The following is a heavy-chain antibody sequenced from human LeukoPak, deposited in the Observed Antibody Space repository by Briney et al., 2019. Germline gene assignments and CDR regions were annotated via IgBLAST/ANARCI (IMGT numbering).Heavy chain of an antibody. CDR3: AEGIRANDY. V-gene: IGHV3-23*01. CDR2: ISGSGGST. Sequence: PGGSLRLSCAASGLTFSSYVMSWVRQAPGKGLEWVSGISGSGGSTYFADSVKGRFTISRDNSKNTVYLQMNSLRDEDTAVYYCAEGIRANDYWGQGTLVTVSS. J-gene: IGHJ4*02. CDR1: GLTFSSYV.